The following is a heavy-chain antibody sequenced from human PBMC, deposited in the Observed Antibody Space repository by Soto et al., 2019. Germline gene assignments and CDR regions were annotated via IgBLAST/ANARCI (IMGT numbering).Heavy chain of an antibody. CDR2: IYYSGTP. Sequence: SETLSLTCTVSGASISSGGYYSWIRQHPGKDLERIGYIYYSGTPYYNPSLKSRVSITIDTSNNQFSLKLSSVTAADTAVYYCARDWRHHWDAGGYYYYGMDVWGQGTTVTVSS. CDR3: ARDWRHHWDAGGYYYYGMDV. V-gene: IGHV4-31*03. CDR1: GASISSGGYY. J-gene: IGHJ6*02. D-gene: IGHD1-1*01.